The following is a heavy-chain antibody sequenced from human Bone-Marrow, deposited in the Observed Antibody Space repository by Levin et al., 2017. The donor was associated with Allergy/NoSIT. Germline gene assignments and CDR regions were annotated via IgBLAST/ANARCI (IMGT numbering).Heavy chain of an antibody. J-gene: IGHJ3*02. CDR2: TYYRSKWYN. V-gene: IGHV6-1*01. D-gene: IGHD5-18*01. CDR3: ARGRVSAFDI. CDR1: GDSVSSSNVA. Sequence: PSETLSLTCAISGDSVSSSNVAWNWIRQSPSRGLEWLGRTYYRSKWYNHYAESVKSRISINLDTSKNYLSLQLNSVTPEATAVYYCARGRVSAFDIWGQGTMVTVSS.